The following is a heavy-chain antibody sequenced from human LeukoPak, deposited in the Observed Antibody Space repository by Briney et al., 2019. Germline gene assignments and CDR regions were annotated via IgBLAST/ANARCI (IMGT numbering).Heavy chain of an antibody. CDR3: AREGASYYDFWSGYYPYYFDY. V-gene: IGHV4-61*02. J-gene: IGHJ4*02. CDR1: GGSISSGSYY. Sequence: SETLSLTCTVSGGSISSGSYYWSWIRQPAGKGLEWIGRIYTRGSTNYNPSLKSRVTISVDTSKNQFSLKLSSVTAADTAVYYCAREGASYYDFWSGYYPYYFDYWGQGTLVTVSS. CDR2: IYTRGST. D-gene: IGHD3-3*01.